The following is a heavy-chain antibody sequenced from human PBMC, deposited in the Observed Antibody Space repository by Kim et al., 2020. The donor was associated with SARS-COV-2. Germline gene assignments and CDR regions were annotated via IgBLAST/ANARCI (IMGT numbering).Heavy chain of an antibody. D-gene: IGHD2-2*01. CDR2: ISWNSGSI. V-gene: IGHV3-9*01. J-gene: IGHJ5*02. CDR1: GFTFGDYA. Sequence: GGSLRLSCAASGFTFGDYAMHWVRQAPGKGLEWVSGISWNSGSIGYADSVKGRFTISRDNAKNSLYLQMNSLRAEDTALYYCAKGTHQLLSDYNWFDPWGQGTLVTVSS. CDR3: AKGTHQLLSDYNWFDP.